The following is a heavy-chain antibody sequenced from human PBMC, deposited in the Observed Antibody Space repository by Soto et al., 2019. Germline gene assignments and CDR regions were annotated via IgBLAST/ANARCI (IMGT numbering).Heavy chain of an antibody. Sequence: QVQLVQSGAEVKKPGSSVRVSCKVSGGSFRNYGITWVRQSPGQGLEWMGGIMPVFGTAVYAQKFQGRVTISADELTTTASLELRSLSSDDTAVDFCARARDYDLLTAREYALDVWGQGTTVTV. V-gene: IGHV1-69*01. CDR2: IMPVFGTA. CDR3: ARARDYDLLTAREYALDV. J-gene: IGHJ6*02. CDR1: GGSFRNYG. D-gene: IGHD3-9*01.